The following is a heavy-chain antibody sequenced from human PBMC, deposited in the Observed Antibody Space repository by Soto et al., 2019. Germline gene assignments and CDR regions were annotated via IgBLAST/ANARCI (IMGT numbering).Heavy chain of an antibody. J-gene: IGHJ4*02. D-gene: IGHD5-12*01. CDR1: GGTFSSYT. V-gene: IGHV1-69*04. CDR2: IIPILGIA. Sequence: ASVKVSCKASGGTFSSYTISWVRQAPGQGLEWMGRIIPILGIANYAQKFQGRVTITADKSTSTAYMELSSLRSEDTAVYYCARDERDIVATMDYWGQGTLVTVSS. CDR3: ARDERDIVATMDY.